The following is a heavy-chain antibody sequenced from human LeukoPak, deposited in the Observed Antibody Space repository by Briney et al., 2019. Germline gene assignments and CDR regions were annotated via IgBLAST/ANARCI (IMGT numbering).Heavy chain of an antibody. V-gene: IGHV4-59*08. CDR2: IYYSGST. Sequence: SETLSLTCTVSGGSISSYYWSWIRQPPGKGLEWIGYIYYSGSTNYNPSLKSRVTIPVDTSKNQFSLKLSSVTAADTAVYYCARTSAVRFLEWLSERNYAFDIWGQGTMVTVSS. J-gene: IGHJ3*02. CDR1: GGSISSYY. D-gene: IGHD3-3*01. CDR3: ARTSAVRFLEWLSERNYAFDI.